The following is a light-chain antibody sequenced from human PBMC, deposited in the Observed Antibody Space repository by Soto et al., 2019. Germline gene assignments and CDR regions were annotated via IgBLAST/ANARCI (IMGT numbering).Light chain of an antibody. Sequence: IQMTQSPSTLSASVGDRVTITCRASQTISNWLAWYQQKPGKAPNLLIYGASNLQSGVPSRFSGSGSGTDFTLTISSLQPEDFATYYCQQSYITPQTFGQGTKVDIK. V-gene: IGKV1-39*01. CDR1: QTISNW. J-gene: IGKJ1*01. CDR3: QQSYITPQT. CDR2: GAS.